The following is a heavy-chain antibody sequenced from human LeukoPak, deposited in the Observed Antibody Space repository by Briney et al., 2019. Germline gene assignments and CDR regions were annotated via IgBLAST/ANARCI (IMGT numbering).Heavy chain of an antibody. D-gene: IGHD6-13*01. CDR1: GYSISSGYY. CDR2: IYTSGST. V-gene: IGHV4-4*07. CDR3: ARDRGSSWFDY. Sequence: SETLSLTCTVSGYSISSGYYWSWTRQPAGKGLEWIGRIYTSGSTNYNPSLKSRVTMSVDTSKNQFSLKLSSVTAADTAVYYCARDRGSSWFDYWGQGTLVTVSS. J-gene: IGHJ4*02.